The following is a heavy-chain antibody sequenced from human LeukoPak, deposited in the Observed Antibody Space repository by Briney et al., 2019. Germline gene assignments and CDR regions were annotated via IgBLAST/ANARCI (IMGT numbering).Heavy chain of an antibody. J-gene: IGHJ4*02. CDR3: ARGRMAAAATRGDYLDC. V-gene: IGHV4-34*01. CDR1: GGSFSGYY. CDR2: INHSGRN. D-gene: IGHD6-13*01. Sequence: SETLSLTCAVYGGSFSGYYWNWIRQPPGKGLEWIGEINHSGRNNYNPSLKSRVTISVDTSKNQFSLKLTSVTAADTAVYYCARGRMAAAATRGDYLDCWGQGTLVTVSS.